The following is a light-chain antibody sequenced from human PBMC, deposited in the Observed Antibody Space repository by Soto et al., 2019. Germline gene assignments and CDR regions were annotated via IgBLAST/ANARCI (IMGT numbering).Light chain of an antibody. CDR2: AAS. CDR3: QQYNNWWT. Sequence: EIVMTQSPATLSVSPGERATLSCRASQSVNRNLAWYQQKPGQAPRLLIYAASTRATGIPARFSGSGSETEFTLTISSLQAEVFAIYYCQQYNNWWTFGQGTKVEI. CDR1: QSVNRN. V-gene: IGKV3-15*01. J-gene: IGKJ1*01.